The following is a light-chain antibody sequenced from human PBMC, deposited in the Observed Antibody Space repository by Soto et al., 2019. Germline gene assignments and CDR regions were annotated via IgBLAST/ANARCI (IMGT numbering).Light chain of an antibody. J-gene: IGKJ5*01. Sequence: EIVLTQSPGTLSLSPGERTTLSCRASQSVSCTYLAWYQQKPGQAPRLLIYGTSNRASGLPDRFSGSGSETAFTLTISGLEPEDFAVYYCQQYDSSPFTFGQGTRLEIK. CDR3: QQYDSSPFT. CDR2: GTS. CDR1: QSVSCTY. V-gene: IGKV3-20*01.